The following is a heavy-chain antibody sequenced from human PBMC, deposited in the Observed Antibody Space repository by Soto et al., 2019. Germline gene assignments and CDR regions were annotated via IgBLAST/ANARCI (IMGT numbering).Heavy chain of an antibody. CDR3: ARGDRGGFDL. CDR1: GFTLDYYC. Sequence: EVQLVESGGGLVQPGESLRLSCAASGFTLDYYCMHWVRQAPGKGLVWVSRVHSDGTTTTYADSVKGRFTITRDNARNTVSLKMSSVRAEDTAIYYYARGDRGGFDLWGHGTVVTVSS. D-gene: IGHD3-10*01. CDR2: VHSDGTTT. J-gene: IGHJ3*01. V-gene: IGHV3-74*01.